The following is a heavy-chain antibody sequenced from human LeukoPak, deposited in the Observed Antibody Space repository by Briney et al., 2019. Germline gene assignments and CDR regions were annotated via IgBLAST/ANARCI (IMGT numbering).Heavy chain of an antibody. CDR2: ISYDGSNK. CDR3: AKDLELGTPDIDY. J-gene: IGHJ4*02. CDR1: GFTFSSYG. V-gene: IGHV3-30*18. Sequence: QPGGSLRLSCAASGFTFSSYGMHWVRQAPGKGLEWVAVISYDGSNKYYADSVKGRFTISRDNSKNTLYLQMNSLRAEDTAVYYCAKDLELGTPDIDYWGQGTLVTVSS. D-gene: IGHD1-26*01.